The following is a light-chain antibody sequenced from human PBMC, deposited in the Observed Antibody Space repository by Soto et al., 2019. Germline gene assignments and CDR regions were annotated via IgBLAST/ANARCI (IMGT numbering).Light chain of an antibody. J-gene: IGKJ1*01. CDR3: QQYNTYPWT. CDR2: KAS. CDR1: QSISNW. Sequence: DIQMTQSPSTLSASVGDTVTITCRASQSISNWLAWYQQRPGKAPNLLIYKASSLEGGVPSRFSGSGSGTDFTLTISSLQPDDFATYYCQQYNTYPWTFGKGTRVE. V-gene: IGKV1-5*03.